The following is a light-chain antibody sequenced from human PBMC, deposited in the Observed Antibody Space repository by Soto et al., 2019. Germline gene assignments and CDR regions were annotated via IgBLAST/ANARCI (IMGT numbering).Light chain of an antibody. J-gene: IGKJ1*01. Sequence: EIVLTQSPGTLSLSPGERATLSCRASQSVSSSYLAWYQQKPGQAPRLLMYGASSRATGVADRFSGSGSGTDFTLIISRLDPEDFAMYYCQQYGDSPRTFGQGTKVEIK. V-gene: IGKV3-20*01. CDR2: GAS. CDR3: QQYGDSPRT. CDR1: QSVSSSY.